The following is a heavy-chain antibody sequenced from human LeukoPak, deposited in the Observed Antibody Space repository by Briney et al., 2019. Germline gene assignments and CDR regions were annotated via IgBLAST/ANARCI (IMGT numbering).Heavy chain of an antibody. CDR2: ISSSSSYI. V-gene: IGHV3-21*01. CDR3: AIEGSGIFDY. CDR1: GFTFSSYS. J-gene: IGHJ4*02. D-gene: IGHD1-26*01. Sequence: GGSLRLSCAASGFTFSSYSMNWVRQAPGKGLEWVSSISSSSSYIYYADSVKGRFTISRDNAKNSLYLQMDSLRAEDTAVYYCAIEGSGIFDYWGQGTLVTVSS.